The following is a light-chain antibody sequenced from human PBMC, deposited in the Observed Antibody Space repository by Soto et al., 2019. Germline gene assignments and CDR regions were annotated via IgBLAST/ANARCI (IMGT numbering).Light chain of an antibody. CDR2: DVS. V-gene: IGLV2-11*01. Sequence: QSALTQPRSVSGSPGQSVTISCTGTSSDVGGYNYVSWYQQHPGKAPKLMIYDVSKRPSGVPDRFFGSKSGNTASLTISGLQAEDEAAYYCCSYAGDYTWVFGGGTKLTVL. CDR1: SSDVGGYNY. CDR3: CSYAGDYTWV. J-gene: IGLJ3*02.